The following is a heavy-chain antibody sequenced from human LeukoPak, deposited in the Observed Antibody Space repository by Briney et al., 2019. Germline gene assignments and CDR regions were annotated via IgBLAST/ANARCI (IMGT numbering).Heavy chain of an antibody. CDR3: AKEPSHSSGYWDS. Sequence: GGSLRLSCAASGFTFSSYAMSWVRQAPGKGLEWVSAISPSGGITYYAESVKGRFTVSRDNSKNTLFLQMNSPRVEDTALYYCAKEPSHSSGYWDSWGQGTLVTVSS. V-gene: IGHV3-23*01. CDR1: GFTFSSYA. CDR2: ISPSGGIT. D-gene: IGHD3-22*01. J-gene: IGHJ4*02.